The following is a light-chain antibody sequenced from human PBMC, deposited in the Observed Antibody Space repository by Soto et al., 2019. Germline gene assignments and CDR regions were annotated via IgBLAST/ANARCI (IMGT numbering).Light chain of an antibody. Sequence: QSVLTQPPSVSGAPGQRVTISCTGSSSNIGAGYDVHWYQQLPGTAPKLLIYGNSHRPSGVPDRFSGSKSGTSASLAFTGLQAEDEADYYCQSYDSSLSGSVFGGGTKVTVL. CDR1: SSNIGAGYD. CDR2: GNS. J-gene: IGLJ3*02. V-gene: IGLV1-40*01. CDR3: QSYDSSLSGSV.